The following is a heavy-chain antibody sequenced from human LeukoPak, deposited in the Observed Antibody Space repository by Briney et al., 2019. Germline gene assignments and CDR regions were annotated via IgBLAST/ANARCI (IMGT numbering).Heavy chain of an antibody. Sequence: TGGSLRLSCGASGCISTYTSWVRQAPGKGLEWVSVIYSGDSTYYADSVRGRFTISRDISKNTVYLQMNSLRPEDTAVYYCARDLWDGTGYWGQGTLVTVAS. D-gene: IGHD3-3*01. CDR3: ARDLWDGTGY. CDR2: IYSGDST. V-gene: IGHV3-66*02. CDR1: GCISTY. J-gene: IGHJ4*02.